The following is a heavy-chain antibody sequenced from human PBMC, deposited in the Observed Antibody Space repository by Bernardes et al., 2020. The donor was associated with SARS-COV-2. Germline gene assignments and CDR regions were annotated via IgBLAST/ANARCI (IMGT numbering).Heavy chain of an antibody. V-gene: IGHV3-30-3*01. Sequence: GGSLRRSCAASGFTFRTYAMHWVRQAPGKGLEWVAVISYDGNNKYYADSVKGRFTISRDNSKDTLSLQMNSLRAEDTAVYYCARAQYGDYVADPFDIWGQGTMVTVSS. D-gene: IGHD4-17*01. CDR2: ISYDGNNK. CDR3: ARAQYGDYVADPFDI. J-gene: IGHJ3*02. CDR1: GFTFRTYA.